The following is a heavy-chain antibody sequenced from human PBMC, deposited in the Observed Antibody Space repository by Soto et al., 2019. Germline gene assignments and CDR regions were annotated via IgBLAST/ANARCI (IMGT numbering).Heavy chain of an antibody. Sequence: QVQLQESGPGLVRPSETLSLTCSVSGGAITNYYWNWIRQTPGKGLEWIGYIYHTGSTSKNPSLKSRVTLSLDTSKNQLTLTLTSVTAADTAIYYCARSVNRGYSYGYGHWGQGTLVTVST. CDR2: IYHTGST. CDR1: GGAITNYY. CDR3: ARSVNRGYSYGYGH. J-gene: IGHJ4*02. V-gene: IGHV4-59*01. D-gene: IGHD5-18*01.